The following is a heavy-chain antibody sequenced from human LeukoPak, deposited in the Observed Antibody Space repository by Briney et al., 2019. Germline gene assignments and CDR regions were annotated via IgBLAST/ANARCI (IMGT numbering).Heavy chain of an antibody. CDR1: GFTFSSLA. Sequence: HSGGSLRLSCAASGFTFSSLAMNWVRQAPGKGLEWVSSISGSGGSTYYADSVKGRFTISRDNSKNTLYLQMNSLRAEDTALYYCAKVDTFTPYHWGQGTLVTVSS. CDR3: AKVDTFTPYH. V-gene: IGHV3-23*01. CDR2: ISGSGGST. D-gene: IGHD2-15*01. J-gene: IGHJ1*01.